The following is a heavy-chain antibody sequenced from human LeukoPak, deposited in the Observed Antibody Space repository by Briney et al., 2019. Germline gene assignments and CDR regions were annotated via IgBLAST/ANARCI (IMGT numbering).Heavy chain of an antibody. V-gene: IGHV3-23*01. CDR1: GFTFSSYA. D-gene: IGHD3-16*01. Sequence: GGSLRLSCAASGFTFSSYAVSWVRQTPGKGLEWVSAISGSGGSTYYADSVKGRFTISRDNSKNTLFLQMNSLRAEDTAFYYCASSLLTRGRGPSDYWGQGTLVTVSS. CDR2: ISGSGGST. CDR3: ASSLLTRGRGPSDY. J-gene: IGHJ4*02.